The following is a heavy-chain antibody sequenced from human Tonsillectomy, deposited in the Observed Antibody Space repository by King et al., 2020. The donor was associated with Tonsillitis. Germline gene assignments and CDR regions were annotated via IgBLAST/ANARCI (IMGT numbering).Heavy chain of an antibody. CDR2: ISSSSSTI. CDR1: GFTFSSYS. D-gene: IGHD3-22*01. V-gene: IGHV3-48*01. Sequence: VQLVESGGGLVQPGGSLRLSCAASGFTFSSYSMNWVRQAPGKGLEWVSYISSSSSTIYYADSVKGRFTISRDNAKNSLYLQMNSLRAEDTAVYYCARVLVVTPEGVDAFDIWGQGTMVTVSS. CDR3: ARVLVVTPEGVDAFDI. J-gene: IGHJ3*02.